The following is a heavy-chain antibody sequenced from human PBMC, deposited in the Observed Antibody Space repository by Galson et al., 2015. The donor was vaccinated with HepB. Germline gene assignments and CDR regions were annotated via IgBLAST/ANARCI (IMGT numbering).Heavy chain of an antibody. J-gene: IGHJ4*02. Sequence: TLSLTCAVSGASISSGAYSWTWVRQPPGKGLEWIGYIHDSGRTFYNPSLKSRVTISVDTPGNQFSLKLSSVTAADTAVYYCARVGYGYLFDYWGQGNLVTVSS. D-gene: IGHD5-18*01. V-gene: IGHV4-30-4*07. CDR3: ARVGYGYLFDY. CDR2: IHDSGRT. CDR1: GASISSGAYS.